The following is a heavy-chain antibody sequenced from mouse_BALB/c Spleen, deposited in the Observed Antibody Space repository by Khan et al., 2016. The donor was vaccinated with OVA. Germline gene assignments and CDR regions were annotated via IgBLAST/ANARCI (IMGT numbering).Heavy chain of an antibody. D-gene: IGHD2-13*01. V-gene: IGHV5-4*02. CDR3: AGGYYGDPFAY. Sequence: EVELVESGGGLVKPGGSLKLSCAASGFTFSDYYMYWVRQTPEKRLEWVATISDDGSYTYYPDSVKGRFTISRDDAKSNLYLQMSSLKSEDTAMYYCAGGYYGDPFAYWGQGTLVTVSA. CDR1: GFTFSDYY. CDR2: ISDDGSYT. J-gene: IGHJ3*01.